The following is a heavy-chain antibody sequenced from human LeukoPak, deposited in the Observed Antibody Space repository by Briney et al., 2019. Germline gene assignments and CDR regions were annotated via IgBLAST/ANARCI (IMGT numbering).Heavy chain of an antibody. D-gene: IGHD6-13*01. CDR2: ISPNSGDT. CDR1: GYTFTGHY. V-gene: IGHV1-2*02. Sequence: ASVKVSCKASGYTFTGHYMQWVRQAPGQGLEWMGWISPNSGDTLHAQKFQGRVTMARDTSINTAYMELSNLRSDDTAVYYCARARQGSGTYAFDIWGQGTMDTVSS. J-gene: IGHJ3*02. CDR3: ARARQGSGTYAFDI.